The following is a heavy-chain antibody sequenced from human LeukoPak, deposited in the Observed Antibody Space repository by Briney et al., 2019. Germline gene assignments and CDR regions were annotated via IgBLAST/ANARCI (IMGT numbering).Heavy chain of an antibody. D-gene: IGHD2-15*01. CDR3: AKSRVVVAATLDY. CDR2: ISWNSGSI. Sequence: GGSLRLSCAASGFTFDDYAMHWVRQAPGKGLEWVSGISWNSGSIGYADSVKGRFTISRDNAKNSLYLQMNSLRAEDTALYYCAKSRVVVAATLDYWGQGTLVTVSS. CDR1: GFTFDDYA. J-gene: IGHJ4*02. V-gene: IGHV3-9*01.